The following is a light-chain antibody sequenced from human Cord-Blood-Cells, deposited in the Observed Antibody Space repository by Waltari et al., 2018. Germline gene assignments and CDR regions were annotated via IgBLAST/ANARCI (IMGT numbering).Light chain of an antibody. V-gene: IGKV3-11*01. CDR2: DAS. CDR3: QQRSNWPPIT. CDR1: QRVSSN. Sequence: IVLTQSPATLSLSPGERATLYCRASQRVSSNLDRYQQKTGQPPRLLIYDASNRATGIPARFSGSGAGTDFTLTISSLEPEDFAVYYCQQRSNWPPITFGQGTRLEIK. J-gene: IGKJ5*01.